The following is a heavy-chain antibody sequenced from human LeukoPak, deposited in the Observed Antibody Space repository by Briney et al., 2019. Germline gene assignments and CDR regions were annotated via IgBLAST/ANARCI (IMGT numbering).Heavy chain of an antibody. Sequence: ASVKVSCKASGYTFTSYYMHWVRQAPGQGLEWMGIINPSGGSTSYAQKFQGRVTMTRDMSTSTVYMELSSLRSDDAAVYYCARLRLGELSSGFDYWGQGTLVTVSS. CDR3: ARLRLGELSSGFDY. V-gene: IGHV1-46*01. J-gene: IGHJ4*02. CDR2: INPSGGST. CDR1: GYTFTSYY. D-gene: IGHD3-16*02.